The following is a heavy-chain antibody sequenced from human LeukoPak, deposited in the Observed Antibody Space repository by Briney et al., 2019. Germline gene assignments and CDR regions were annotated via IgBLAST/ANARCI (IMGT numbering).Heavy chain of an antibody. J-gene: IGHJ6*03. CDR2: MYHSGST. Sequence: PSGTLSLTCAVSGGSISSSNWWSWVRQPPGKGLEWFGEMYHSGSTNYNPSLKSRVTISLDKSKKQFSLKLSSVTAADTAVYYCARANDYGDPLPRYMDVWGKGTTVTVSS. D-gene: IGHD4-17*01. CDR1: GGSISSSNW. CDR3: ARANDYGDPLPRYMDV. V-gene: IGHV4-4*02.